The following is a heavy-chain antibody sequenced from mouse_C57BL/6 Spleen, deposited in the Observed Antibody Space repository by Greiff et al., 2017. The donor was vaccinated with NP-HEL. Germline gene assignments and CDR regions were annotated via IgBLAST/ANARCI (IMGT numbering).Heavy chain of an antibody. D-gene: IGHD2-5*01. V-gene: IGHV14-4*01. Sequence: VQLKQSGAELVRPGASVKLSCTASGFNITDDYMHWVKQRPEQGLEWIGWIDPENGDTEYASKFQGKATITADTSSNTAYLQLSSLTSEDTAVYYCTTKTYYSNRDYWGQGTTLTVSS. CDR1: GFNITDDY. CDR2: IDPENGDT. J-gene: IGHJ2*01. CDR3: TTKTYYSNRDY.